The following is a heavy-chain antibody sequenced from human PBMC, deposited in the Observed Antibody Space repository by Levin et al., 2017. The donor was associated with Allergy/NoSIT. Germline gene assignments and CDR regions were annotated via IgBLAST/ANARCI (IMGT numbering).Heavy chain of an antibody. CDR3: ARRSFWSGYYFQH. Sequence: GSLRLSCTVSGGSISSSSYYWGWIRQPPGKGLEWIGSIYYSGSTYYNPSLKSRVTISVDTSKNQFSLKLSSVTAADTAVYYCARRSFWSGYYFQHWGQGTLVTVSS. CDR2: IYYSGST. V-gene: IGHV4-39*01. D-gene: IGHD3-3*01. J-gene: IGHJ1*01. CDR1: GGSISSSSYY.